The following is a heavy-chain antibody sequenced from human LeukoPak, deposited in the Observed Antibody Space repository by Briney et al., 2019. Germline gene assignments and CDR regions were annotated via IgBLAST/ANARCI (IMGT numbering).Heavy chain of an antibody. J-gene: IGHJ3*02. CDR3: ARAYHDAFDI. CDR2: IIPIFGTA. D-gene: IGHD2-2*01. V-gene: IGHV1-69*06. CDR1: GGTFSSYA. Sequence: SVKVSCKASGGTFSSYAISWVRQAPGQGLEWMGGIIPIFGTANYAQKFQGRVTITADKSTSTAYMELRSLRSDDTAVYYCARAYHDAFDIWGQGTMVTVSS.